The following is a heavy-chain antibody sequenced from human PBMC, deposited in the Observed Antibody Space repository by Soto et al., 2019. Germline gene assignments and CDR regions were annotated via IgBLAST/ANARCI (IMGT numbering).Heavy chain of an antibody. V-gene: IGHV3-23*01. CDR1: GFDFSTYA. CDR2: ITYSGDTT. Sequence: EVHLLESGGTLIQPGGSLRLSCAASGFDFSTYAMTWVRQAPGKGLEWVSGITYSGDTTYYADSVKGRFTISRDNVKNTRYLQRNSLRPDDTAMYYCAKDWPGTSSVTSDYWGQGTLVTVSS. D-gene: IGHD4-17*01. CDR3: AKDWPGTSSVTSDY. J-gene: IGHJ4*02.